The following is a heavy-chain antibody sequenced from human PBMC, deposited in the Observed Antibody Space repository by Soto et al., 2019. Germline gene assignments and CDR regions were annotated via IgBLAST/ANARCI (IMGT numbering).Heavy chain of an antibody. V-gene: IGHV3-7*01. Sequence: PGGSLRLSCAASGFTFSSYWMSWVRQAPGKGLEWVANIKQDGSEKYYVDSVKGRFTISRDNAKNSLYLQMNSLRAEDTAVYYCARAFNYVWGSEADYWGQGTLVTVSS. CDR3: ARAFNYVWGSEADY. CDR1: GFTFSSYW. J-gene: IGHJ4*02. CDR2: IKQDGSEK. D-gene: IGHD3-16*01.